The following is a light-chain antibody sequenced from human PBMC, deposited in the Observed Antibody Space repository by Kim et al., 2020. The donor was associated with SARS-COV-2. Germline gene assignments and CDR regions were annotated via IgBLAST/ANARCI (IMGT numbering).Light chain of an antibody. Sequence: PGDRPTLSCRASQIINNNYLAWYRQKPGQAPRLLIYGASNRATGSQDRFSGSGSGTDFTLTISRLEPEDFAVFYCQQHGSSPLTFGGGTKVDIK. CDR1: QIINNNY. CDR3: QQHGSSPLT. V-gene: IGKV3-20*01. CDR2: GAS. J-gene: IGKJ4*01.